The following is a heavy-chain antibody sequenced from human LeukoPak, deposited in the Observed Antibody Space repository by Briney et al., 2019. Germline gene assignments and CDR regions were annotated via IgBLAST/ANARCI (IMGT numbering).Heavy chain of an antibody. Sequence: SETLSLTCAVYGGSFSGYYWSWIRQPPGKGLEWIGEINHSGSTNYNPSLKSRVTISVDTSKNQFSLKLSSVTAADTAVYFCASDVLATIDDAFDIWGQGTMVTVSS. J-gene: IGHJ3*02. D-gene: IGHD5-12*01. CDR1: GGSFSGYY. CDR3: ASDVLATIDDAFDI. V-gene: IGHV4-34*01. CDR2: INHSGST.